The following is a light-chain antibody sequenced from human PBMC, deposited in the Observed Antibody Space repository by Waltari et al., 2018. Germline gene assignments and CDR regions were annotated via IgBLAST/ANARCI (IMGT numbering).Light chain of an antibody. J-gene: IGLJ2*01. V-gene: IGLV8-61*01. Sequence: QTVVTQQPSFSVPRGGTVTLTCGLSSGSVSTSHSPNWYHQTPGQAPRTVIYSTETRPSGVPDRFSGSIIGNKAALTITGAQADDESDYYCSVYMHPGSVLFGGGTRLTVL. CDR1: SGSVSTSHS. CDR3: SVYMHPGSVL. CDR2: STE.